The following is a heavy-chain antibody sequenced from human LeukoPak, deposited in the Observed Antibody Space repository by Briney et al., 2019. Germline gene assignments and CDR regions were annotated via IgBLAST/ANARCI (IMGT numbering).Heavy chain of an antibody. Sequence: GGSLRLSCAASGFTFSSYTMNWVRQAPGKGLEWVSSIAGSSGYISYADSVKGRFTISRGNAKKSLYLQMTSLTAEDTAVYYCARDRGAYCGGDCYLGFDYWGRRTLVTVSS. J-gene: IGHJ4*01. V-gene: IGHV3-21*01. CDR3: ARDRGAYCGGDCYLGFDY. D-gene: IGHD2-21*02. CDR2: IAGSSGYI. CDR1: GFTFSSYT.